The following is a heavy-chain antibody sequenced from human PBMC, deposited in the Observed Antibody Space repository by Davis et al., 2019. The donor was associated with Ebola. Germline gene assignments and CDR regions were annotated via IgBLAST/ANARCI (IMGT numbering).Heavy chain of an antibody. J-gene: IGHJ4*02. CDR3: AAHYGDYGFDY. Sequence: GESLKISCAASGFSFSNYGMHWVRQAPGKGLVWVSRISPDGCITSYADSVKGRFTISRDNAKNTLYLQMNSLRAEDTAVYYCAAHYGDYGFDYWGQGTLVTVSS. V-gene: IGHV3-74*01. CDR1: GFSFSNYG. D-gene: IGHD4-17*01. CDR2: ISPDGCIT.